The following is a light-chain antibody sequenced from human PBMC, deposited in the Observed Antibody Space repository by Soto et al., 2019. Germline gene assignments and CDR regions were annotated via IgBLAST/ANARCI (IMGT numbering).Light chain of an antibody. CDR1: QSVSSSY. J-gene: IGKJ4*01. V-gene: IGKV3-15*01. CDR2: VAS. CDR3: QQYNNWPLT. Sequence: EIVMTQSPATLSVSPGERATLSCRASQSVSSSYLAWYQQKPGQTPRLLIYVASTRATGIPARFTGSGSGTDFTLTISSLQSEDCAIYYCQQYNNWPLTFGGGTKVDIK.